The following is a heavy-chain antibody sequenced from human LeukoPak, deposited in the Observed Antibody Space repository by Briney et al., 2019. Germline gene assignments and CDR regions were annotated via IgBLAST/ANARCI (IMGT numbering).Heavy chain of an antibody. J-gene: IGHJ4*02. V-gene: IGHV3-21*01. CDR3: ARDQSSAGDY. D-gene: IGHD3-16*01. Sequence: GGSLRLSCAASGFTFSSYSMNWVRQAPGKGLEWVSSISSSSSYIYYADSVKGLFTISRDNAKNSLYLQMNSLRAEDTAVYYCARDQSSAGDYWGQGTLVTVSS. CDR2: ISSSSSYI. CDR1: GFTFSSYS.